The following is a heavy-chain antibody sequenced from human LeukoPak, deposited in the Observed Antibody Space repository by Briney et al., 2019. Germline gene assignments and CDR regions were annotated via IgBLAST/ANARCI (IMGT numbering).Heavy chain of an antibody. CDR2: IYHSGST. J-gene: IGHJ4*02. Sequence: SETLSLTCAVSGGSISSSNWWSWVRQPPGKGLEWIGEIYHSGSTNYNPSLKSRVSISVDKSKNQFSLKLSSVTAADTAVYYCARTPIYYFDNSGYYNWGQGTLVTVSS. CDR3: ARTPIYYFDNSGYYN. CDR1: GGSISSSNW. D-gene: IGHD3-22*01. V-gene: IGHV4-4*02.